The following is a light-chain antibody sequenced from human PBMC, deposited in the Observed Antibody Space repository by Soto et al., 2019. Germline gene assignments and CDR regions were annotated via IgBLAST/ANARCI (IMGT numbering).Light chain of an antibody. V-gene: IGLV2-23*02. J-gene: IGLJ1*01. Sequence: QSALTQPASVSGSPGQSITISCTGTSSDVGSYNLVSWYQQHPGKAPKLMIYEVSKRPSGVSNRFSGSKSGNTASLTISGLQAEDEAYYYCCSYAGSSTLYVFGTGTKLTVL. CDR1: SSDVGSYNL. CDR3: CSYAGSSTLYV. CDR2: EVS.